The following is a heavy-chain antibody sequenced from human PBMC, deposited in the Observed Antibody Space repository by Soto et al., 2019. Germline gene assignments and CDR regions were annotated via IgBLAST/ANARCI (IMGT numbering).Heavy chain of an antibody. CDR1: GFTFSSYW. CDR2: IKQDGSEK. Sequence: SLRLSCAASGFTFSSYWMSWVRQAPGKGLEWVANIKQDGSEKYYVDSVKGRFTISRDNAKNSLYLQVDSLRAEDTAVYYCARDRYSYYDFWSGSLPYYYYGMDVWGQGTTVTVSS. J-gene: IGHJ6*02. CDR3: ARDRYSYYDFWSGSLPYYYYGMDV. D-gene: IGHD3-3*01. V-gene: IGHV3-7*01.